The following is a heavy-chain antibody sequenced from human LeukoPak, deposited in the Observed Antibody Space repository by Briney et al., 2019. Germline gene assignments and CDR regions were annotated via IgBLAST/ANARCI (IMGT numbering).Heavy chain of an antibody. D-gene: IGHD4-17*01. V-gene: IGHV1-24*01. Sequence: ASVKVSCKVSGYTLTELSMHWVRQAPGKGLEWMGGFDPEDGETIYAQKFQGRVTMTEDTSTDTAYMELSSLRSEDTAVYYCARGGMVTVTTTGNFDYWGQGTLVTVSS. CDR1: GYTLTELS. J-gene: IGHJ4*02. CDR2: FDPEDGET. CDR3: ARGGMVTVTTTGNFDY.